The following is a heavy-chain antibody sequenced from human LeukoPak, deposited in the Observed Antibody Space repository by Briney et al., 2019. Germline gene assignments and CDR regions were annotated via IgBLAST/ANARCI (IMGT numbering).Heavy chain of an antibody. CDR2: IITYNGNT. CDR3: ARDTKRSRARWENLGIDP. J-gene: IGHJ5*02. CDR1: GYTFTNYG. Sequence: ASVKVSSKASGYTFTNYGISWVRQAPGQGLEWMGYIITYNGNTNYAQKLQGRVTMTTDTSTSTAYMELRSLRSDDTAVYYCARDTKRSRARWENLGIDPWGQGTLVTVSS. V-gene: IGHV1-18*01. D-gene: IGHD3-16*01.